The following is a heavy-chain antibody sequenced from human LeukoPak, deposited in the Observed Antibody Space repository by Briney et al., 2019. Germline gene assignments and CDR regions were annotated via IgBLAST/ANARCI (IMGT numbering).Heavy chain of an antibody. V-gene: IGHV1-18*01. CDR1: GYTFTSYA. D-gene: IGHD6-19*01. J-gene: IGHJ4*02. CDR2: ISAYNGNT. CDR3: ARDGTVAGEFDY. Sequence: ASVKVSCKASGYTFTSYAISWVRQAPGQGLEWMGWISAYNGNTNYAQKLQGRVTMTTDTSTSTAYMELRSLTSDDTAVYHCARDGTVAGEFDYWGQGTLVTVSS.